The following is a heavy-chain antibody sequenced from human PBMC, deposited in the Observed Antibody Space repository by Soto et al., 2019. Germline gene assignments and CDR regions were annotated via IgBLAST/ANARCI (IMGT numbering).Heavy chain of an antibody. D-gene: IGHD3-22*01. V-gene: IGHV4-39*01. CDR3: ARLGYYYDSSVGHAFDI. Sequence: SETLSLTCTVSGGSISSSSYYWAWIRQPPGKGLEWIEIIYYSGSTYYNPSLKSRVTISVDTSKNQFSLKLSSVTAADTAVYYCARLGYYYDSSVGHAFDIWGQGTMVT. CDR1: GGSISSSSYY. J-gene: IGHJ3*02. CDR2: IYYSGST.